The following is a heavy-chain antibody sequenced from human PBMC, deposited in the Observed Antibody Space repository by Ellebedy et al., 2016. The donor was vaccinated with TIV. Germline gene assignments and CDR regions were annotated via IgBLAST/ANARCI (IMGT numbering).Heavy chain of an antibody. CDR3: ARIGYCGGGSCYDY. CDR1: GFTFSSYS. V-gene: IGHV3-48*02. CDR2: ISSSSSTI. J-gene: IGHJ4*02. Sequence: GESLKISXAASGFTFSSYSMNWVRQAPGKGLEWVSYISSSSSTIYYADSVKGRFTISRDNAKNSLYLQMNSLGDEDTAVYYCARIGYCGGGSCYDYWGQGTLVTVSS. D-gene: IGHD2-15*01.